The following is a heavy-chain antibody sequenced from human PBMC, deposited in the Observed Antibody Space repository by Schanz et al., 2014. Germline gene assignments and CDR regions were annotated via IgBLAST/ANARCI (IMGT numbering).Heavy chain of an antibody. D-gene: IGHD4-17*01. CDR3: AKDPHRDYGGKPQTFDI. CDR1: GFTVSSNY. Sequence: EVQLVESGGGLIQPGGSLRLSCAVSGFTVSSNYMSWVRQAPGKGLEWVSTVYMSAASTRYADSVKGRFTISRDNSKNTLYLQMSSLRAEDTALYYCAKDPHRDYGGKPQTFDIWGQGTMVTVSS. CDR2: VYMSAAST. J-gene: IGHJ3*02. V-gene: IGHV3-53*01.